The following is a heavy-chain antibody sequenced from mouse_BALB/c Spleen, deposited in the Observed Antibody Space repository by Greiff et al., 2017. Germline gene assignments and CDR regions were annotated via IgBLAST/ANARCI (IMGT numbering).Heavy chain of an antibody. CDR2: ISSGGSYT. J-gene: IGHJ4*01. D-gene: IGHD2-14*01. V-gene: IGHV5-6*01. CDR3: ARHGDRYNYYAMDY. Sequence: EVQGVESGGDLVKPGGSLKLSCAASGFTFSSYGMSWVRQTPDKRLEWVATISSGGSYTYYPDSVKGRVTISRDNAKNTRYLQMSSLKSEDTAMYYYARHGDRYNYYAMDYWGQGTSVTVSA. CDR1: GFTFSSYG.